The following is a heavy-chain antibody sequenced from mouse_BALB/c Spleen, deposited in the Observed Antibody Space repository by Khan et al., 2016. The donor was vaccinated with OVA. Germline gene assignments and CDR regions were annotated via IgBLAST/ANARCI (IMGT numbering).Heavy chain of an antibody. CDR3: ARTARIKY. D-gene: IGHD1-2*01. Sequence: EVQLQESGPGLVKPSQSLSPTCTVTGYSITSGYGWNWIRQFPGNKLEWMGYISYSGSTNYNPSLKSRISITRDTSKNQFFLQLNSGTTEDTATYYCARTARIKYWGQGTTLTVSS. V-gene: IGHV3-2*02. J-gene: IGHJ2*01. CDR1: GYSITSGYG. CDR2: ISYSGST.